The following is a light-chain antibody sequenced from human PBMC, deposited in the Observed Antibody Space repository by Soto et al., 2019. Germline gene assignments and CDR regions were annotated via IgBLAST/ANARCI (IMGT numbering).Light chain of an antibody. CDR1: SSNIGAGYD. CDR3: QSGEV. CDR2: GNS. J-gene: IGLJ3*02. V-gene: IGLV1-40*01. Sequence: QSVLTQPPSVSGAPGQRVTISCTGRSSNIGAGYDVHWYQQLPGTAPKLLIYGNSNRPSGVPDRFSGSKSGTSASLAITGLQAEDEADYYCQSGEVFGGGTQLTVL.